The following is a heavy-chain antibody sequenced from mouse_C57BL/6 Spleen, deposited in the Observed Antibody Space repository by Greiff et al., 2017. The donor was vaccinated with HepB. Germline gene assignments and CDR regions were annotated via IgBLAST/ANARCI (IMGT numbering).Heavy chain of an antibody. CDR3: AIYSLYGSSPWFAY. J-gene: IGHJ3*01. D-gene: IGHD1-1*01. CDR2: IHPNSGST. Sequence: VQLQQPGAELVKPGASVKLSCKASGYTFTSYWMHWVKQRPGQGLEWIGMIHPNSGSTNYNEKFKSKATLTVDKSSSTSYMQLSSLTSEDSAVYYCAIYSLYGSSPWFAYWGQGTLVTVSA. V-gene: IGHV1-64*01. CDR1: GYTFTSYW.